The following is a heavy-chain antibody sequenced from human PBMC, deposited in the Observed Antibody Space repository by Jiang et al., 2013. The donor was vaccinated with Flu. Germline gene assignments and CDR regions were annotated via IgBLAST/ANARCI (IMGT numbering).Heavy chain of an antibody. Sequence: TCTVSGGSISSSSFFWGWIRPVPREGTWEWIGSFYYSGSSYYTPSLKSRVSISVETSKNQFSLKLTSVTAADTAVYYCARHFQWEVVGIDYWGQGTLVTVSS. CDR3: ARHFQWEVVGIDY. J-gene: IGHJ4*02. D-gene: IGHD1-26*01. CDR1: GGSISSSSFF. CDR2: FYYSGSS. V-gene: IGHV4-39*01.